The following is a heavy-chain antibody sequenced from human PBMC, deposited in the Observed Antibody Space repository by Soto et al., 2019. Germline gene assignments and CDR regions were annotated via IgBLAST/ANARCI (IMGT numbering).Heavy chain of an antibody. CDR3: ARERGKHSSSWYWVYYYGMDV. J-gene: IGHJ6*02. V-gene: IGHV4-61*01. CDR1: GGSVSSGSYY. CDR2: IYYSGST. D-gene: IGHD6-13*01. Sequence: PSETLSLTCTVSGGSVSSGSYYWSWIRQPPGKGLEWIGYIYYSGSTNYNPSLKSRVTISVDTSKNQFSLKLSSVTAADTAVYYCARERGKHSSSWYWVYYYGMDVWGQGTTVTVSS.